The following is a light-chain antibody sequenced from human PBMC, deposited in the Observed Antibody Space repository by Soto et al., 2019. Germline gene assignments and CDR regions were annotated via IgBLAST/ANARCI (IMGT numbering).Light chain of an antibody. CDR1: HSGSGN. CDR3: QQDNGFPRT. CDR2: VAS. V-gene: IGKV3-15*01. Sequence: EIVMTQSPDTLSVCPGETATLSCRAGHSGSGNLGWYQQKPGHPPKLHVSVASTMATGVPARFSGSGSGTEFTRTISSLQSEDVAAYFCQQDNGFPRTFGGGTKVEFK. J-gene: IGKJ4*02.